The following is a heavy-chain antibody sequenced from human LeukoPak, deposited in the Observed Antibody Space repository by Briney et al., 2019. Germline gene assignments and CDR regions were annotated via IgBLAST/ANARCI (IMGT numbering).Heavy chain of an antibody. CDR1: GGSISSSGYY. CDR2: IYYSGST. CDR3: ARRLTTVTTWFDY. Sequence: PSETLSLTCIVSGGSISSSGYYWGWIRQPPGKGLEWIGSIYYSGSTYYNPSLKSRVTISVDTSKNQFSLKLSSVTAAGTAVYYCARRLTTVTTWFDYWGQGTLVTVSS. D-gene: IGHD4-17*01. J-gene: IGHJ4*02. V-gene: IGHV4-39*01.